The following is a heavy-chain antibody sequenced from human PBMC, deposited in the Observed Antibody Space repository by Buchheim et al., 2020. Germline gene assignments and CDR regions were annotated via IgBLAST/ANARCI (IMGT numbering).Heavy chain of an antibody. CDR3: ARDRRDYYDSSGYSGWY. D-gene: IGHD3-22*01. V-gene: IGHV3-23*01. J-gene: IGHJ4*02. CDR1: GFTFSSYA. Sequence: EVQLLESGGGLVQPGGSLRLSCAASGFTFSSYAMSWVRQAPGKGLEWVSAISGSGGSTYYADSVKGRVTISRDNSKNSLYLQMNSLRAEDTAVYYCARDRRDYYDSSGYSGWYWGQGTL. CDR2: ISGSGGST.